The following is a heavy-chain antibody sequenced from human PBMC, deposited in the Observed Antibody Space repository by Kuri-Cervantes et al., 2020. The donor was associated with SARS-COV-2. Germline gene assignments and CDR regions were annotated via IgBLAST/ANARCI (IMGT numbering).Heavy chain of an antibody. CDR2: IYYSGST. CDR1: GGSISSSSYY. Sequence: SETLSLTCTVSGGSISSSSYYWGWIRQPPGKGLEWIGSIYYSGSTYYNPSLKSRVTISVDTSKNQFSLKLSSVTAADTAVYYCARQVRGYGSDYWGQGTLVTVSS. D-gene: IGHD3-3*01. V-gene: IGHV4-39*01. CDR3: ARQVRGYGSDY. J-gene: IGHJ4*02.